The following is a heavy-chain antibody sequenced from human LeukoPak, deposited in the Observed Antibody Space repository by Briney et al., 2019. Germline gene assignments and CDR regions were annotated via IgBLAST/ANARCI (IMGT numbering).Heavy chain of an antibody. V-gene: IGHV3-53*01. D-gene: IGHD6-13*01. J-gene: IGHJ4*02. CDR1: GFTVSSNY. CDR2: IYSGGST. Sequence: GGPLRLSCAASGFTVSSNYMSWVRQAPGKGLEWVSVIYSGGSTYYADSVKGRFTISRDNSKGTLYVHMNNLRAEDTAIYYCAKEESSSWFHWGQGTLVTVSS. CDR3: AKEESSSWFH.